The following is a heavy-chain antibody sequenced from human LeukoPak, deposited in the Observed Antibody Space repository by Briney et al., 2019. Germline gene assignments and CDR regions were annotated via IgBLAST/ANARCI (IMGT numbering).Heavy chain of an antibody. Sequence: SETLSLTCAVYGGSFSGYYWSWIRQPPGKGLEWIGEINHSGSTNYNPSLKSRVTISVDTSKNQFSLKLSSVTAADTAVYYCARGGHYYDSSGYPFRYWGQGTLVTVSS. CDR3: ARGGHYYDSSGYPFRY. CDR1: GGSFSGYY. J-gene: IGHJ4*02. D-gene: IGHD3-22*01. V-gene: IGHV4-34*01. CDR2: INHSGST.